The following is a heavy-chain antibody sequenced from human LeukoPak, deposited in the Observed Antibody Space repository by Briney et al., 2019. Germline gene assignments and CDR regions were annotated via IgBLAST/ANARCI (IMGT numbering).Heavy chain of an antibody. CDR3: AKGGGLGGYYDSSGSNPYAFGI. Sequence: GGSLRLSCAASGFTFSSYWMHWVRQAPGKGLVWVSRINSDGSSTSYADSVKGRFTISRDNSKNTLYLQMNSLRAEDTAVYYCAKGGGLGGYYDSSGSNPYAFGIWGQGTMVTVSS. J-gene: IGHJ3*02. D-gene: IGHD3-22*01. V-gene: IGHV3-74*01. CDR1: GFTFSSYW. CDR2: INSDGSST.